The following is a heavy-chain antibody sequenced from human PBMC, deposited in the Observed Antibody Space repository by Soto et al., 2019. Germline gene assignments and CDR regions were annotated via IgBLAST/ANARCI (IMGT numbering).Heavy chain of an antibody. V-gene: IGHV3-48*04. CDR3: ACLLTTVNYNAKDGMDV. Sequence: GGALRLSCAASRFTFSDYSINWVRQVPGKGLERISYISTSAAAKYYADSVQGRFTISRDNAKNSLYLQMYGLRAEDTAVYYCACLLTTVNYNAKDGMDVGGQGAPVTVAS. CDR2: ISTSAAAK. D-gene: IGHD3-10*01. CDR1: RFTFSDYS. J-gene: IGHJ6*02.